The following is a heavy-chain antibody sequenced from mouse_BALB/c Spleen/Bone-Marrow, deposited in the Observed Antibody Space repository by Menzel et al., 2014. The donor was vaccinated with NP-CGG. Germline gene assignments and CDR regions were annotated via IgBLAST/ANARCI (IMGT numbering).Heavy chain of an antibody. D-gene: IGHD3-2*02. Sequence: EVMLVESGGGLVKPGGSLKLSCAASGFTFSSYAMSWVCQSPEKRLEWVAEISSGGSYTYYPDTVTGRFTISRDNAKNTLYLEMSSLRSEDTAMYYCARSPQRDYAMDYWGQGTSVTVSS. V-gene: IGHV5-9-4*01. CDR1: GFTFSSYA. J-gene: IGHJ4*01. CDR3: ARSPQRDYAMDY. CDR2: ISSGGSYT.